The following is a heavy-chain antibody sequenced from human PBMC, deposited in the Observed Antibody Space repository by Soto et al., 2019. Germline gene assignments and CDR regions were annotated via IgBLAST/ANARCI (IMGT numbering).Heavy chain of an antibody. CDR3: AKETTRLPWFDP. J-gene: IGHJ5*02. D-gene: IGHD1-7*01. CDR2: ISGSGGST. Sequence: QRLSCAASGFTFSSYAMSWVRQAPGKGLEWVSAISGSGGSTYYADSVKGRFTISGDNSKNTLYLQMNSLRAEDTAVYYCAKETTRLPWFDPWGQGTLVTVSS. V-gene: IGHV3-23*01. CDR1: GFTFSSYA.